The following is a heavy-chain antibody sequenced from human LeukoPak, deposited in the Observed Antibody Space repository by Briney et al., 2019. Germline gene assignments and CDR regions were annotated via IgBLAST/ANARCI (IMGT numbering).Heavy chain of an antibody. J-gene: IGHJ4*01. CDR2: IKQDGSEK. CDR3: STGPRSLPY. Sequence: PGGSLRLSCGASGFTFSSYYMSWVRQAPGKGLEWVANIKQDGSEKYYVDSVKGRFTISRDNAKNSLYPQMNSPRPEDTALYYCSTGPRSLPYWGPGTLVTVSS. D-gene: IGHD4-23*01. CDR1: GFTFSSYY. V-gene: IGHV3-7*03.